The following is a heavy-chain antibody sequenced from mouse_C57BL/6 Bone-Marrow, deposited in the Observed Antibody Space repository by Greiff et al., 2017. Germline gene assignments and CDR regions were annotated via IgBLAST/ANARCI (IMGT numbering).Heavy chain of an antibody. CDR2: IRNKANGYTT. V-gene: IGHV7-3*01. D-gene: IGHD5-5*01. CDR3: ARYSLPGFAY. CDR1: GFTFTDYY. Sequence: EVQLVESGGGLVQPGGSLSLSCAASGFTFTDYYMSWVRQPPGKALEWLGFIRNKANGYTTDYSASVKGRFTISRDNSQSILYLQMDALGAEDSATYDCARYSLPGFAYWGQGTLVTVSA. J-gene: IGHJ3*01.